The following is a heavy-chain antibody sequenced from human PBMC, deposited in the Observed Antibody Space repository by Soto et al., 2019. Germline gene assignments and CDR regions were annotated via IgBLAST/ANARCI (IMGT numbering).Heavy chain of an antibody. CDR2: INPNSGNI. CDR3: ARGRASGSYYLLDY. V-gene: IGHV1-8*01. J-gene: IGHJ4*02. CDR1: GNTFTSYD. Sequence: VKVSCKASGNTFTSYDINWVRQATGHGLEWMGWINPNSGNIGYAQKFQGRVTMTRDTAIRTAYMEVSRLRSDDTAVYYCARGRASGSYYLLDYWGQGNLVTVSS. D-gene: IGHD3-10*01.